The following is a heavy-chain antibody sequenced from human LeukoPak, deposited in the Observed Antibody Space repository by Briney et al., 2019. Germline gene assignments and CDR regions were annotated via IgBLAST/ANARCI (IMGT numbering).Heavy chain of an antibody. Sequence: PGGSLRLSCAASGFTFSSYWMSWVRQAPGKGLEWVANIKQDGSEKYYVDFVKGRFTISRDNDKNSLYLQMNSLRAEDTAVYYCARRITMVRGVTPFDYWGQGTLVTVSS. CDR1: GFTFSSYW. CDR3: ARRITMVRGVTPFDY. J-gene: IGHJ4*02. CDR2: IKQDGSEK. D-gene: IGHD3-10*01. V-gene: IGHV3-7*01.